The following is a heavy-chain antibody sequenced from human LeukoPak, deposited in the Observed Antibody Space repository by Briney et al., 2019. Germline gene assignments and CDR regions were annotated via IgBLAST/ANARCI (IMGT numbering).Heavy chain of an antibody. D-gene: IGHD2-15*01. Sequence: PSETLSLTCTVSGGSISSYYWSWIRQPPGKGLEWIGEINHSGSTNYNPSLKSRVTISVDTSKNQFSLKLSSVTAADTAVYYCARGPRRHRDIVVVVAATPFKYWFDPWGQGTLVTVSS. CDR3: ARGPRRHRDIVVVVAATPFKYWFDP. J-gene: IGHJ5*02. CDR2: INHSGST. CDR1: GGSISSYY. V-gene: IGHV4-34*01.